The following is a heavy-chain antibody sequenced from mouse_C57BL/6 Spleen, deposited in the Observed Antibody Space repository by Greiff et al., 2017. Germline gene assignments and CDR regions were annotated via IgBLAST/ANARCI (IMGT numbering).Heavy chain of an antibody. CDR1: GYSFTDYN. D-gene: IGHD2-4*01. Sequence: VQLQQSGPELVKPGASVKISCKASGYSFTDYNMNWVKQSNGKSLEWIGVINPNYGTTSYNQKFNGKATLTVDQSSSTAYMQLNSLTSEDSAVYYCARGSDYDYDVPMDYWGQGTSVTVSS. CDR3: ARGSDYDYDVPMDY. V-gene: IGHV1-39*01. J-gene: IGHJ4*01. CDR2: INPNYGTT.